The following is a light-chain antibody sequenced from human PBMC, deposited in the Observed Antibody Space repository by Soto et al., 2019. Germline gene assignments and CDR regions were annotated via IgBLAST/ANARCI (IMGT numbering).Light chain of an antibody. J-gene: IGKJ1*01. V-gene: IGKV3-15*01. CDR1: QSISDT. Sequence: IVLTQSPATLSVSPGGRVTLSCLASQSISDTIAWYQQKPGQAPRLLIYGASARATGFPARFSGSGSGTDFTLTISSLQSEDFAVYYCQQYNNWPETFGQGTKVDI. CDR2: GAS. CDR3: QQYNNWPET.